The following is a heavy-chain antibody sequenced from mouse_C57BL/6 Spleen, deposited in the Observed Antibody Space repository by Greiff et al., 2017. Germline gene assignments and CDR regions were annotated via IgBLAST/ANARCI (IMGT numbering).Heavy chain of an antibody. CDR2: IDPENGDT. D-gene: IGHD2-2*01. CDR1: GFNIKDDY. V-gene: IGHV14-4*01. J-gene: IGHJ2*01. Sequence: VHVKQSGAELVRPGASVKLSCTASGFNIKDDYMHWVKQRPEQGLEWIGWIDPENGDTEYASKFQGKATITADTSSNTAYLQLSSLTSEDTAVYYCTTRLPFDYWGQGTTLTVSS. CDR3: TTRLPFDY.